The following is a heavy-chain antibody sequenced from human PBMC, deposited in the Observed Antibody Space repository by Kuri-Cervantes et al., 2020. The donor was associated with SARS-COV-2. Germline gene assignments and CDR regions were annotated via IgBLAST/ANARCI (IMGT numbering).Heavy chain of an antibody. CDR1: GYTFTGYY. CDR2: INPNSGGT. CDR3: ARISSGSVLRFLEWSAEDAFDI. D-gene: IGHD3-3*01. J-gene: IGHJ3*02. V-gene: IGHV1-2*02. Sequence: ASMKVSCKASGYTFTGYYMHWVRQAPGQGLEWMGWINPNSGGTNYAQKFQGRVTMTRDTSISTAYMELSRLRSDDTAVYYCARISSGSVLRFLEWSAEDAFDIWGQGTMVTVSS.